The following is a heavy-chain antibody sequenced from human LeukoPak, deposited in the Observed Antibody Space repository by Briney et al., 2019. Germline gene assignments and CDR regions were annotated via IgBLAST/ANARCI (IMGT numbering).Heavy chain of an antibody. CDR2: ISSSSSYI. Sequence: GGSLRLSCAASGFTFSNYSMNWVRQAPGKGLEWVSSISSSSSYIYYADSVKGRFTISRDNAKNSLYLQMNSLRAEDTAVYYCARVDSSSSYAFDIWGQGTMVTVSS. J-gene: IGHJ3*02. D-gene: IGHD6-6*01. CDR3: ARVDSSSSYAFDI. CDR1: GFTFSNYS. V-gene: IGHV3-21*01.